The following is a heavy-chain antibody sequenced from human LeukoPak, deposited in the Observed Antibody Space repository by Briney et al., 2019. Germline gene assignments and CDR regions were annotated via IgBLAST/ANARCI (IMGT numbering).Heavy chain of an antibody. Sequence: PSETLSLTCAVSGGSISSSSYYWGWIRQPPGKGLEWIGTIYHSGSTYYNSSLKSRVTISLDTSKNQFSLKLSSVTAADTAVYYCARGVSGYSGYGMFLWFDPWGQGTLVTVSS. J-gene: IGHJ5*02. D-gene: IGHD5-12*01. CDR3: ARGVSGYSGYGMFLWFDP. V-gene: IGHV4-39*07. CDR1: GGSISSSSYY. CDR2: IYHSGST.